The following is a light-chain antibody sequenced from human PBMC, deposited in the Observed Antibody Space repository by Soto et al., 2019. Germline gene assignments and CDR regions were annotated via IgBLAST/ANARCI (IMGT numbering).Light chain of an antibody. CDR3: CSYAGRRSQLI. CDR2: EVS. CDR1: SSDVGSYNL. V-gene: IGLV2-23*02. J-gene: IGLJ1*01. Sequence: QSVLTQAASVSGSPGQSITISCTGTSSDVGSYNLVSWYQQHPGKAPKLMIYEVSKRPAGLSNRFSSSKSGNTASLTISGLQAEDEADYYCCSYAGRRSQLIFGTGTKLTVL.